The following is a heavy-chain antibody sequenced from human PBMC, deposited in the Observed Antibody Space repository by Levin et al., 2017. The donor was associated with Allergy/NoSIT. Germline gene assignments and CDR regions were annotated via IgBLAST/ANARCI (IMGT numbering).Heavy chain of an antibody. CDR2: LYSNGRT. Sequence: SCAASGFTVSSNYMSWVRQAPGKGLEWVSVLYSNGRTYYADSVKGRFTISRDNSKNTLYLQMSSLRAEDTAVYYCARDGPRASYYYYGMDVWGQGTTVTVSS. CDR1: GFTVSSNY. V-gene: IGHV3-66*01. J-gene: IGHJ6*02. CDR3: ARDGPRASYYYYGMDV.